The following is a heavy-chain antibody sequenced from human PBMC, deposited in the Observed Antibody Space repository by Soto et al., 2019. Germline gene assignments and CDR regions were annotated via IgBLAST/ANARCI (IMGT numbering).Heavy chain of an antibody. CDR3: LVYDFWSGSRHWFDP. D-gene: IGHD3-3*01. CDR1: GGSISSSSYY. CDR2: ICYSGST. Sequence: SETLSLTCTVSGGSISSSSYYWGWIRQPPGKGLEWIGSICYSGSTYYNPPLKSRVTISVDTSKNQFSLKLSSVTAADTAVYYCLVYDFWSGSRHWFDPWGQGTLVTVSS. J-gene: IGHJ5*02. V-gene: IGHV4-39*01.